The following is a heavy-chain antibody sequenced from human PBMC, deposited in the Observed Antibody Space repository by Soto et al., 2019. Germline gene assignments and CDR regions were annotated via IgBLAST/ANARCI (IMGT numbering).Heavy chain of an antibody. V-gene: IGHV4-59*01. CDR2: IYYSGST. J-gene: IGHJ4*02. D-gene: IGHD3-22*01. CDR3: ARADSSVTGSYFDY. CDR1: GGSISSYY. Sequence: SETLSLTCTVSGGSISSYYWSWIRQPPGKGLECIGYIYYSGSTNYNPSLKSRVTISVDTSKNQFSLKLSSVTAADTDVYYCARADSSVTGSYFDYWGQGTLVTVSS.